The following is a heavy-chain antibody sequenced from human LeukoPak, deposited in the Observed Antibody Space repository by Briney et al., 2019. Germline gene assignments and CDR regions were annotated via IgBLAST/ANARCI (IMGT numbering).Heavy chain of an antibody. Sequence: PGVSLRLSCAASGFTFSSYAMSWVREAPGKGLVWVSAISGSGGSTYYADSGKGRFTISRDNSKNTLYLQMNNLRAEDTAVYYCAKDGSSSSSPYYFDYWGQGTLVTVSS. J-gene: IGHJ4*02. V-gene: IGHV3-23*01. CDR2: ISGSGGST. D-gene: IGHD6-6*01. CDR1: GFTFSSYA. CDR3: AKDGSSSSSPYYFDY.